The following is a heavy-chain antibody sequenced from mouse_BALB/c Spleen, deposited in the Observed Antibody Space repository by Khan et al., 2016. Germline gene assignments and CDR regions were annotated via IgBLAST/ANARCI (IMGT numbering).Heavy chain of an antibody. CDR1: GYTFTNYG. D-gene: IGHD1-1*01. V-gene: IGHV9-3*02. J-gene: IGHJ3*01. CDR2: INTTTGEP. CDR3: AEDYYGSNWFAY. Sequence: QSQLVQSGPELKKPGETVKISCKASGYTFTNYGMNWVKQAPGKGLKWMGWINTTTGEPTYAEEFKGRFAFSLETSASTAYLQINNLKNEDTATYCCAEDYYGSNWFAYWGQGTLVTVSA.